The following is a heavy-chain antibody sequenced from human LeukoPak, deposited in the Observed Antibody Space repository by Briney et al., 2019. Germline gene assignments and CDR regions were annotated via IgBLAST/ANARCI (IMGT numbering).Heavy chain of an antibody. D-gene: IGHD6-6*01. J-gene: IGHJ5*02. V-gene: IGHV4-34*01. CDR1: GGSFSGYY. CDR2: INHSGST. Sequence: PSETLSLTCVVYGGSFSGYYWSWIRQPPGMGLEWIGEINHSGSTNYNPSLKSRVTISVDTSKNQFSLKLSSVTAADTAVYYCARGGVAARPWWFDPWGQGTLVTVSS. CDR3: ARGGVAARPWWFDP.